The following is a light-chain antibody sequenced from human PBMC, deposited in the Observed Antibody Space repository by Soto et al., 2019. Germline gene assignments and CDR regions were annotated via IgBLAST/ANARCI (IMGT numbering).Light chain of an antibody. J-gene: IGLJ1*01. CDR3: CSYAGGYTFV. V-gene: IGLV2-11*01. CDR2: DVN. CDR1: SNDVGDYDY. Sequence: QSVLTQPRSVSGSPGQSVTISCTGTSNDVGDYDYVSWYQQYPGKAPKLIIYDVNKRPSGVPDRFSGSKSGNTASLTISALQAEDEADYYCCSYAGGYTFVFGTGTSSPS.